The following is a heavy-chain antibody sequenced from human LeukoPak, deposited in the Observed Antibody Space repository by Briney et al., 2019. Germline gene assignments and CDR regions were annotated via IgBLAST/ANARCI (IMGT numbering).Heavy chain of an antibody. J-gene: IGHJ4*02. CDR3: ARELFDFDY. Sequence: PGGSLRLSCAPSGFTFDNFAMTWVCQAPGKGLEWVSEITGSGGSTYYADSVKGRFTISRDNSKNTLYLQMNSLRAEDTAIYYCARELFDFDYWGQGTLVTVSS. D-gene: IGHD3-10*01. CDR1: GFTFDNFA. CDR2: ITGSGGST. V-gene: IGHV3-23*01.